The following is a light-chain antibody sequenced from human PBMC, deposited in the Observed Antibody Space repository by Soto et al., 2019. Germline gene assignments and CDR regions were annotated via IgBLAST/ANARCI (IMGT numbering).Light chain of an antibody. J-gene: IGKJ1*01. CDR1: QSISNW. V-gene: IGKV1-5*01. CDR3: QQYMSYS. CDR2: HVT. Sequence: QMTQSPSTLSASVGDRVTITCRASQSISNWLAWYHQKPGTSQKLLIYHVTTLESEVPSRFSGSGSGAELTHTISGLQPGDFATYYCQQYMSYSFGQGTKVDI.